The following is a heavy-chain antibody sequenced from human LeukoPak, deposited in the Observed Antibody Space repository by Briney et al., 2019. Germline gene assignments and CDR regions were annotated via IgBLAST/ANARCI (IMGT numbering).Heavy chain of an antibody. CDR1: GFSFSSYD. V-gene: IGHV3-30*18. CDR2: ISYDGRIK. J-gene: IGHJ4*02. D-gene: IGHD2-21*02. CDR3: AKYGDPWYYFDF. Sequence: GRSVRLSCAASGFSFSSYDMHWVRQAPGKGLEWVATISYDGRIKKYADSVQGRFTVSRDNSKNTVFLQMDSLRSEDTAVYYCAKYGDPWYYFDFWGQGTLVAISS.